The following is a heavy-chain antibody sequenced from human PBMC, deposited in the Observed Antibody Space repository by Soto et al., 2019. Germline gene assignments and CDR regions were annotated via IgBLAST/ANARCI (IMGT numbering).Heavy chain of an antibody. CDR1: GLTRSGHG. D-gene: IGHD5-12*01. Sequence: PGGSLRLSSEAAGLTRSGHGMHWVRQAPGKGLLWVSRINSVGSRTSYADSVKGRFTISRDNAKNTLYLQMNSLRAEDTAVYYCARVALYSGYVDYYMDVWGKGATVTVSS. CDR2: INSVGSRT. CDR3: ARVALYSGYVDYYMDV. V-gene: IGHV3-74*01. J-gene: IGHJ6*03.